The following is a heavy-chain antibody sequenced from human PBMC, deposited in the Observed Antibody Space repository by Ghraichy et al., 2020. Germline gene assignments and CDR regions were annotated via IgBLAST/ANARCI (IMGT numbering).Heavy chain of an antibody. J-gene: IGHJ6*02. Sequence: GGSLRLSCAASGFTFISYWMNWVRQAPGKGLVWVSRINSDGSSTNYADSVKGRFTISRDNAKNTLYLQMNSLRAEDTAVYYCAREGIAAAGNGMDVWGQGTTVTVSS. CDR1: GFTFISYW. D-gene: IGHD6-13*01. CDR2: INSDGSST. CDR3: AREGIAAAGNGMDV. V-gene: IGHV3-74*01.